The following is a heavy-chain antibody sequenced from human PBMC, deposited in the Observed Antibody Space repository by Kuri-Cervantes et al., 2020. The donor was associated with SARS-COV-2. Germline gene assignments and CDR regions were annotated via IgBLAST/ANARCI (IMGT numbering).Heavy chain of an antibody. J-gene: IGHJ4*02. CDR3: ARDLKIGWIQLWPDY. Sequence: GESLKISCAASGLTVSSNHMSWVRQAPGKGLEWVSVIYSGGSTYYADSVKGRFTISRHNSKNTLYLQMNSLRAEDTAVYYCARDLKIGWIQLWPDYWGQGTLVTVSS. D-gene: IGHD5-18*01. CDR2: IYSGGST. V-gene: IGHV3-53*04. CDR1: GLTVSSNH.